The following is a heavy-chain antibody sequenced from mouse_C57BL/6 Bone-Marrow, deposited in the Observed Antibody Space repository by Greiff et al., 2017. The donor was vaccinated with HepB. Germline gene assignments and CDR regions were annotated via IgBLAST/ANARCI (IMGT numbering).Heavy chain of an antibody. V-gene: IGHV1-55*01. CDR1: GYTFTGYW. J-gene: IGHJ2*01. D-gene: IGHD2-4*01. Sequence: QVQLKQSGAELMKPGASVKLSCKATGYTFTGYWITWVKQRPGQGLEWIGDIYPGSGSTNYNEKFKSKATLTVDTSSSTAYMQLSSLTSEDSAVYYCAGNYDYDVDYWGQGTTLTVSS. CDR2: IYPGSGST. CDR3: AGNYDYDVDY.